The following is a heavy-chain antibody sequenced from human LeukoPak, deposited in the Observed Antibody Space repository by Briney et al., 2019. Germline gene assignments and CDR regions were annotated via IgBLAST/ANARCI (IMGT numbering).Heavy chain of an antibody. CDR1: GFTFSSYS. J-gene: IGHJ5*02. V-gene: IGHV3-21*01. CDR3: AREGGYMVRGAKYNWFDP. Sequence: PGGSLRLSCAASGFTFSSYSMNWVRQAPGKGLEWVSSISSSSSYIYYADSVKGRFTISRDNAKNSLYLQMNSLRAEDTAVYYCAREGGYMVRGAKYNWFDPWGQGTLVTVSS. CDR2: ISSSSSYI. D-gene: IGHD3-10*01.